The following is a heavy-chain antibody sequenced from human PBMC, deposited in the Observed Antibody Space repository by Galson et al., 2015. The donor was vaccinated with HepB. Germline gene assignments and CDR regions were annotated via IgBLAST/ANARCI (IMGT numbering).Heavy chain of an antibody. D-gene: IGHD4-17*01. CDR1: GYTFTGHY. Sequence: SVKVSCKASGYTFTGHYMHWVRQAPGHGLEWMGWINPNSGVTNSAQKFQGRVTMTRDTSSRTAHMELSSLRSEDTAVYYCARDHDYGDSNWFDPWGQGTLVTVSS. CDR3: ARDHDYGDSNWFDP. CDR2: INPNSGVT. J-gene: IGHJ5*02. V-gene: IGHV1-2*02.